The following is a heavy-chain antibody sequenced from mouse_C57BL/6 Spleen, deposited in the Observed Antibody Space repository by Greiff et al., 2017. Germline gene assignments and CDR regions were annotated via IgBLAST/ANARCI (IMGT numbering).Heavy chain of an antibody. Sequence: VQLQQPGTELVKPGASVKLSCKASGYTFTSYWMHWVKQRPGRGLEWIGNINPSNGGTNYNEKFKSKATLTVDKSSSTAYMQLSSLTSEDSAVYYCAREGFITTVVADYWGQGTTLTVSS. D-gene: IGHD1-1*01. CDR1: GYTFTSYW. V-gene: IGHV1-53*01. CDR3: AREGFITTVVADY. J-gene: IGHJ2*01. CDR2: INPSNGGT.